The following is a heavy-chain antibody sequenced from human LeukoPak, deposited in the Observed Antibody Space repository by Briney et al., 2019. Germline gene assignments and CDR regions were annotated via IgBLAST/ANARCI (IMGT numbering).Heavy chain of an antibody. J-gene: IGHJ6*02. V-gene: IGHV4-61*02. CDR2: IYTSGST. CDR1: GGSISSGSYY. D-gene: IGHD3-3*01. Sequence: SENLSLTCTVSGGSISSGSYYWSWIRQPAGKGLEWIGRIYTSGSTNYNPSLKSRVTISVDTSKNQFSLKLSSVTAADTAVYYCARDRLDYDFWSGYYYYGMDVWGQGTTVTVSS. CDR3: ARDRLDYDFWSGYYYYGMDV.